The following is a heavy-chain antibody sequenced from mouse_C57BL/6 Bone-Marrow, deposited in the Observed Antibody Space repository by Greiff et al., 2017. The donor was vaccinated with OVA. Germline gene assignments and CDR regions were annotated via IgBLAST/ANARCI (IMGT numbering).Heavy chain of an antibody. CDR2: IYPGNSDT. V-gene: IGHV1-5*01. CDR3: TRFYSNYRFAY. D-gene: IGHD2-5*01. J-gene: IGHJ3*01. Sequence: EVQLQQSGTVLARPGASVKMSCKTSGYTFTSYWMHWVKQRPGQGLEWIGAIYPGNSDTSYNQKFKGKAKLTAVTSASTAYMELSILTNEASAVYYCTRFYSNYRFAYWGQGTLVTVSA. CDR1: GYTFTSYW.